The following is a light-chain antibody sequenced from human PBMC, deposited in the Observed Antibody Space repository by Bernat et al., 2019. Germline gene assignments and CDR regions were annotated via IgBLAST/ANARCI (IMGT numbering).Light chain of an antibody. J-gene: IGLJ3*02. CDR2: DDS. Sequence: SYVLTQPPSVSVAPGKTTRITCGGNNIGSKSVHWYQQKPGQSPVLVVYDDSDRPSGIPERFSGSNSGNTATLTISRVESGDEADYYCQVWDSSSDRWVFGGGTKLTVL. CDR3: QVWDSSSDRWV. V-gene: IGLV3-21*03. CDR1: NIGSKS.